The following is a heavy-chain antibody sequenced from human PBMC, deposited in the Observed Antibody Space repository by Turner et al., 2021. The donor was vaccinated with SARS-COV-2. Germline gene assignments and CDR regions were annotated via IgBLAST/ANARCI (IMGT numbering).Heavy chain of an antibody. J-gene: IGHJ6*02. CDR3: AKESGSYYYYYYGMDV. CDR2: ISYDGSDK. Sequence: QVQLVESGGGVVQPGRSLRLSCAASGFTFSSYDMHWVRQAPGKGLEWVAVISYDGSDKYYADSVKGRFTISRDNSKNTLYLQMNSLRAEDTAVYYCAKESGSYYYYYYGMDVWGQGTTVTVSS. CDR1: GFTFSSYD. V-gene: IGHV3-30*18. D-gene: IGHD1-26*01.